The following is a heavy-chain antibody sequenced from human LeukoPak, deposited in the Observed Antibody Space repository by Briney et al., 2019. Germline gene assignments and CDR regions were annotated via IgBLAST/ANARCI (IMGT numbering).Heavy chain of an antibody. V-gene: IGHV4-30-2*01. CDR1: GGSISSGGYS. J-gene: IGHJ4*02. Sequence: SETLSLTCAVSGGSISSGGYSWSWIRQPPGKGLEWIVYIYHSGSTYYNPSLKSRVTISVDRSKNQFSLKLSSVTAADTAVYYCARENPDYDSSGSFDYWGQGTLVTVSS. CDR2: IYHSGST. D-gene: IGHD3-22*01. CDR3: ARENPDYDSSGSFDY.